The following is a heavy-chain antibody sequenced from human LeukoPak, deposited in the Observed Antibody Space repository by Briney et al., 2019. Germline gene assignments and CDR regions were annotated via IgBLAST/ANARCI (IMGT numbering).Heavy chain of an antibody. CDR1: GYSISSGYY. J-gene: IGHJ4*02. Sequence: SETLSLTCTVSGYSISSGYYWGWIRPPPGKGLEWIGTIYHSGSTYYNPSLKSRVTISVDTSKNQFSMKLTSVTAADTAVYYCARVRGYCSSTICYRYYFDYWGQGTLVTVSS. D-gene: IGHD2-2*01. V-gene: IGHV4-38-2*02. CDR3: ARVRGYCSSTICYRYYFDY. CDR2: IYHSGST.